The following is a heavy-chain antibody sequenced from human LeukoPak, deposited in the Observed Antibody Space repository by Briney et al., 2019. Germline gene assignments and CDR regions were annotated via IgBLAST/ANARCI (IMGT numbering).Heavy chain of an antibody. CDR2: ISSGSTYI. D-gene: IGHD2-15*01. Sequence: GGSLRLSCAASGFTFSSYSMNWVRQAPGKGLEWVSSISSGSTYIYYADSVKGRFTVSRDNARNSLYLQMNSLRAEDTAVYYCARDFHLVAANPWGQGTLVTVSS. CDR1: GFTFSSYS. V-gene: IGHV3-21*01. J-gene: IGHJ4*02. CDR3: ARDFHLVAANP.